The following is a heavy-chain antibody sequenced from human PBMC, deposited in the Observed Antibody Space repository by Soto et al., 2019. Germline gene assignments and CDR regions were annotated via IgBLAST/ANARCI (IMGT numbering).Heavy chain of an antibody. CDR3: ATTPTVVVAATFDY. CDR2: IDPSDSYT. CDR1: GYSFTSYW. V-gene: IGHV5-10-1*01. D-gene: IGHD2-15*01. Sequence: GESLKISCKGSGYSFTSYWISLVRQMPGKGLEWMGRIDPSDSYTNYSPSFQGHVTISADKSISTAYLQWSSLKASDTAMYYCATTPTVVVAATFDYWGQGTLVTVSS. J-gene: IGHJ4*02.